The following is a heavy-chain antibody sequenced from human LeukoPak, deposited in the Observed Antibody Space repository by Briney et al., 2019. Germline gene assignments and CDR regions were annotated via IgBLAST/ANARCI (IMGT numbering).Heavy chain of an antibody. Sequence: PSETLSLTCTVSGGSISSYYWSWLRQPPGKGLEWIGYIYYSGSTNYNPSLKSRVTISVDTSKNQFSLKLSSVTAADTAVYYCARWMLSRKDAFDIWGQGTMVTVSS. CDR1: GGSISSYY. V-gene: IGHV4-59*01. CDR2: IYYSGST. J-gene: IGHJ3*02. CDR3: ARWMLSRKDAFDI. D-gene: IGHD2-2*01.